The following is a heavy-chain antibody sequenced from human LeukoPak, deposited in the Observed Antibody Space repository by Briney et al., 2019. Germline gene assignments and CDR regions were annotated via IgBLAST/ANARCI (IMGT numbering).Heavy chain of an antibody. CDR3: AAVSGHYTLLDA. D-gene: IGHD1-26*01. Sequence: ASVKVSCKISGYTLNDISMRWVRQPPGKGLEWMGGVDPDDGQRVYAQKFQGRVTMTEDTSTNTAYMELSRLRSEDTAVCHCAAVSGHYTLLDAWGQGALVTVST. V-gene: IGHV1-24*01. CDR2: VDPDDGQR. CDR1: GYTLNDIS. J-gene: IGHJ5*02.